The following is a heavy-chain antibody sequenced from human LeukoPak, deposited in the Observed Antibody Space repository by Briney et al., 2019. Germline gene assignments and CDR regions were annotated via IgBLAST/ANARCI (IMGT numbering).Heavy chain of an antibody. D-gene: IGHD3-3*01. CDR2: IYTSGST. CDR3: ARDMPPTIFGTYYYYYMDV. Sequence: KPSETLSPTCTVSGGSISSYYWSWIRQPAGKGLEWLGRIYTSGSTNYNPSLKSRVTMSVDTSKSQFSLKLSSVTAADTAVYYCARDMPPTIFGTYYYYYMDVWGKGTTVTVSS. J-gene: IGHJ6*03. V-gene: IGHV4-4*07. CDR1: GGSISSYY.